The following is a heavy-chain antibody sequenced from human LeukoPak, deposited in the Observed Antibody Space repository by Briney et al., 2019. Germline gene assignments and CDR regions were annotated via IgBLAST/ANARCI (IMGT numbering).Heavy chain of an antibody. V-gene: IGHV3-23*01. CDR1: GFTFSSYA. CDR3: AKGRGTATSCYDY. CDR2: ISDGGGST. J-gene: IGHJ4*02. Sequence: GGSLRLSCAASGFTFSSYAMSWVRQAPGKGLEWVSVISDGGGSTYYADSVKGRFTISRDNSKNTLYLQMNSLRAEDTAVYYCAKGRGTATSCYDYWGQGTLVTVSS. D-gene: IGHD2-2*01.